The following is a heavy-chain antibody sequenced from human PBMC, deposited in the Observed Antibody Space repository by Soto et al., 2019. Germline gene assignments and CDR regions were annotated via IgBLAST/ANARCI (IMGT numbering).Heavy chain of an antibody. V-gene: IGHV4-31*03. CDR1: GGSISSGGYY. D-gene: IGHD3-10*01. J-gene: IGHJ4*02. Sequence: SETLSLTCTVSGGSISSGGYYWSWIRQHPGKGLEWIGYIYYSGSTYYNPSLKSRVTISVDTSKNQFSLKLSSVTAADTAVYYCARGIYYGSGSSVDFDYWGQGTLVTVSS. CDR2: IYYSGST. CDR3: ARGIYYGSGSSVDFDY.